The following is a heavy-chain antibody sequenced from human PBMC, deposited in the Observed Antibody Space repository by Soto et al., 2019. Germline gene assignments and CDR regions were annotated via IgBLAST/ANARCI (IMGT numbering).Heavy chain of an antibody. V-gene: IGHV1-69*13. CDR1: GGTFSSYA. J-gene: IGHJ6*02. D-gene: IGHD2-2*01. Sequence: GASVKVSCKASGGTFSSYAISWVRQAPGQGLEWMGGIIPIFGTANYAQKFQGRVTITADESTSTAYMELSSLRFEDTAVYYCAREVVPAASYYYYGMDVWGQGTTVTVSS. CDR3: AREVVPAASYYYYGMDV. CDR2: IIPIFGTA.